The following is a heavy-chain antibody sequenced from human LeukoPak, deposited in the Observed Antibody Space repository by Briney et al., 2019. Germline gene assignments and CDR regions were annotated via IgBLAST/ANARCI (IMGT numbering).Heavy chain of an antibody. V-gene: IGHV1-8*02. CDR3: ATCGGDCGGALDV. CDR2: MSPNSGNT. J-gene: IGHJ3*01. CDR1: GYTFTSYG. D-gene: IGHD2-21*02. Sequence: GASVKVSCKASGYTFTSYGISWVRQAPGQGLEWMGWMSPNSGNTGYEQKFQGRVTLTRNTSISTAYMELSSLRSEDTAVYYCATCGGDCGGALDVWGQGTMVTVSS.